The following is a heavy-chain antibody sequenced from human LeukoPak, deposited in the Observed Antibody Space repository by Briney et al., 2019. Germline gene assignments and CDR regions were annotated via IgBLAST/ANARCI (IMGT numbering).Heavy chain of an antibody. J-gene: IGHJ4*02. CDR2: ISGSADVT. Sequence: AGGSLRLSCAASGFTFSSSAMSWVRQAPGKGLEWVSDISGSADVTYYADSVKGRFIISRDNSKNTLYLQMNSLRAEDTAVYYCASDRTYCSGGSCYSCLDYWGQGTLVTVSS. CDR1: GFTFSSSA. V-gene: IGHV3-23*01. D-gene: IGHD2-15*01. CDR3: ASDRTYCSGGSCYSCLDY.